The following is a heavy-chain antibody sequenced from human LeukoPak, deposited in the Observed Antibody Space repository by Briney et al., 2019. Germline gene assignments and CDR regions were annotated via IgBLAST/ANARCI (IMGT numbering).Heavy chain of an antibody. CDR2: IWYDGSNK. J-gene: IGHJ4*02. Sequence: GRSLRLSCAASGFTFSSYGMHWVRQAPGKGLEWVAVIWYDGSNKYYADSVKGRFTISRDHSKNTLYLQMNSLRAEDTAVYYCAREYRYDSSGDYYFDYWGQGTLVTVSS. CDR3: AREYRYDSSGDYYFDY. CDR1: GFTFSSYG. V-gene: IGHV3-33*01. D-gene: IGHD3-22*01.